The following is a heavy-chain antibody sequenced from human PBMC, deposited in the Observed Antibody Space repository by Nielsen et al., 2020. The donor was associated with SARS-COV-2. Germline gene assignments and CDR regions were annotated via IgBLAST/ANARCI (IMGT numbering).Heavy chain of an antibody. Sequence: GESLKISCAASGFTFSSYGMHWVRQAPGKGLEWVAVISYDGSNKYYADSVKGRFTISRDNSKNTLYLQMNSLRAEDTAVYYCAKDNILTGSLWGYYYYYGMDVWGQGTTVTVSS. CDR2: ISYDGSNK. J-gene: IGHJ6*02. V-gene: IGHV3-30*18. CDR3: AKDNILTGSLWGYYYYYGMDV. D-gene: IGHD3-9*01. CDR1: GFTFSSYG.